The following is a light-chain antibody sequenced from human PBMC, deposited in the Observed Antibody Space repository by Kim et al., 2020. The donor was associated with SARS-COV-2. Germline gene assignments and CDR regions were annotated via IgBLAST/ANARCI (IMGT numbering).Light chain of an antibody. CDR1: QDITNS. V-gene: IGKV1-33*01. Sequence: ASVGDSVTITCQASQDITNSLNWYQQKPGKAPKFLIYGASTFETGVPSRFSGSGSGTYFSFTITSLQPEDIGTYYCQQYHNVPFSFGGATKVDIK. J-gene: IGKJ4*01. CDR2: GAS. CDR3: QQYHNVPFS.